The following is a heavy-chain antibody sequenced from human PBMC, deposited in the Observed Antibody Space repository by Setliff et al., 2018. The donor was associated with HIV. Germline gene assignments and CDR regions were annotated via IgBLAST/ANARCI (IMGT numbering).Heavy chain of an antibody. J-gene: IGHJ3*02. D-gene: IGHD1-20*01. CDR2: ISWNSVKI. V-gene: IGHV3-9*01. CDR1: GFNIEEYA. CDR3: AKHWRIESDNSDAFDI. Sequence: GGSLRLSCVGSGFNIEEYAMAWVRQVPGKGLECVSSISWNSVKIDYADFVKGRFTISRDNAKNSLFLQVNSLRTEDTAFYSCAKHWRIESDNSDAFDIWCQGTLVTVS.